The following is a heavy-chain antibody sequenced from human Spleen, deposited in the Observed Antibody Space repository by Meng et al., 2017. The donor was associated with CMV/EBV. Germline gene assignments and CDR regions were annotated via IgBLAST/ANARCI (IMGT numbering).Heavy chain of an antibody. D-gene: IGHD3-22*01. CDR2: INHSGST. CDR3: ARGGRSYYYDSSGYYRY. CDR1: GGSFSGYY. V-gene: IGHV4-34*01. J-gene: IGHJ4*02. Sequence: QVQLQQWGAGLLKPSETLSLTCAVYGGSFSGYYWSWIRQPPGKGLEWIGEINHSGSTNYNPSLKSRVTISVDTSKNQFSLKLSSVTAADTAVYYCARGGRSYYYDSSGYYRYWGQGTLVTVSS.